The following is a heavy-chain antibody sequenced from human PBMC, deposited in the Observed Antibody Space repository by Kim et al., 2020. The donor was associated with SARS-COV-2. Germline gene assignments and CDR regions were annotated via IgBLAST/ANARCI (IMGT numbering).Heavy chain of an antibody. D-gene: IGHD3-16*02. CDR3: AKDRLLLSTHFDY. CDR1: GFTFSSYA. J-gene: IGHJ4*02. V-gene: IGHV3-33*06. CDR2: ICYDGSDT. Sequence: GGSLRLSCAASGFTFSSYAMNWVRQAPGKGLEWVAVICYDGSDTYYADSVKGRFTISRDNSKNTLYLQMNSLRAEDTAVYYCAKDRLLLSTHFDYWGQGTLVTVSS.